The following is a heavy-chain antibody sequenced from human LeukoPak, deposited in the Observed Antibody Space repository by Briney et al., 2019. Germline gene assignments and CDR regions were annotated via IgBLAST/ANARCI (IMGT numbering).Heavy chain of an antibody. J-gene: IGHJ4*02. CDR2: IFYSGSA. V-gene: IGHV4-39*01. Sequence: PSETLSLTCTVSGGSISSSSYYWGWIRQPPGKGLEWIGSIFYSGSAYYNPSLKSRATISIDTSKNQFSLKLNSVTAADTAVYYCTKQSATSSVNDYLGPRTLVTVSS. CDR1: GGSISSSSYY. D-gene: IGHD4-17*01. CDR3: TKQSATSSVNDY.